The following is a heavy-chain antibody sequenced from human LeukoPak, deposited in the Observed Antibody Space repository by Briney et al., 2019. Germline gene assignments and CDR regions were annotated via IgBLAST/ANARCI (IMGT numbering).Heavy chain of an antibody. J-gene: IGHJ4*02. D-gene: IGHD7-27*01. Sequence: PGGSLRLSCTASGFTFDVYGTSWFRQAPGKGLEWVANIKTDGSQIYYVDSVKGRFTISRDNAKNSLYLQMNSLRAEDTAVYYCARDLNWETYWGQGTLVSVSS. V-gene: IGHV3-7*01. CDR1: GFTFDVYG. CDR3: ARDLNWETY. CDR2: IKTDGSQI.